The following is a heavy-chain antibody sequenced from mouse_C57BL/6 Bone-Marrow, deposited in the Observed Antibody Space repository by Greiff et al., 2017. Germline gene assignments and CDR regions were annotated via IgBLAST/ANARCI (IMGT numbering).Heavy chain of an antibody. V-gene: IGHV1-64*01. J-gene: IGHJ4*01. D-gene: IGHD1-1*01. CDR3: ARYWYYGSSYDYAMDY. CDR1: GYTFTSYW. CDR2: IHPNSGST. Sequence: VQLQQPGAELVKPGASVKLSCKASGYTFTSYWMHWVKQRPGQGLEWIGMIHPNSGSTNYNEKFKGKATLTVDKSSSTAYMQLSSLTSEDSAVYYCARYWYYGSSYDYAMDYWGQGTSVTVSS.